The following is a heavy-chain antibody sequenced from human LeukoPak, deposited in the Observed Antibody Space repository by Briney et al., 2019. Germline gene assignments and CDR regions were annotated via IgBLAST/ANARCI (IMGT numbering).Heavy chain of an antibody. CDR2: IYYSGST. V-gene: IGHV4-39*07. CDR3: ARDAGSSSGYYYYYYMDV. J-gene: IGHJ6*03. Sequence: PSETLSLTCTVSGGSISSSSYYWGWIRQPPGKGLEWIGSIYYSGSTYYNPSLKSRVTISVDTSKNQFSLKLSSVTAADTAVYYCARDAGSSSGYYYYYYMDVWGKGTTVTVSS. D-gene: IGHD6-6*01. CDR1: GGSISSSSYY.